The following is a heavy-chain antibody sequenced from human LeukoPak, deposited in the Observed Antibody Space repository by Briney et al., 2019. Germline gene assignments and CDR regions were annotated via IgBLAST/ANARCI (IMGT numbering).Heavy chain of an antibody. CDR3: ARGGPFTGPTSTPRASDY. D-gene: IGHD1-7*01. V-gene: IGHV3-66*01. CDR1: GFTVSSTY. CDR2: IHSGGSP. Sequence: GGSLRLSCAASGFTVSSTYMSWVRQAPGKGLEWVSVIHSGGSPYYADSVKGRFTISRDSSKNTVYLQMNSLRAEDTAVYHCARGGPFTGPTSTPRASDYWGQGILVTVSS. J-gene: IGHJ4*02.